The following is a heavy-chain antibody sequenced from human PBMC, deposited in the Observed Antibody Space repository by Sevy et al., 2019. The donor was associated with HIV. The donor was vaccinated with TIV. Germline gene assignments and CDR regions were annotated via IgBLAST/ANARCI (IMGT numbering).Heavy chain of an antibody. J-gene: IGHJ4*02. CDR3: AREGCTKPHDY. D-gene: IGHD2-8*01. V-gene: IGHV3-23*01. CDR1: GFTFSKYS. Sequence: GGSLRLSCAASGFTFSKYSMSWVRQPPGKGLEWVSTLSFVCGEINYADSVKGRFTISRDNSKSTVDLQRNNLRPEDTAVYYCAREGCTKPHDYWGQGTLVTVSS. CDR2: LSFVCGEI.